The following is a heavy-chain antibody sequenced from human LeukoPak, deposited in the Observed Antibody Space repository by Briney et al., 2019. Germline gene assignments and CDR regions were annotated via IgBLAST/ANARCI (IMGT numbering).Heavy chain of an antibody. CDR1: GGSISSGNW. J-gene: IGHJ4*02. D-gene: IGHD3-10*01. CDR3: AAVVRGVIIK. Sequence: PSGTLSLTCAVSGGSISSGNWWSWVRQPPGKGLEWIGEIYHSGITNYNPSLESRVTISVDKSKNQFSLKLSSLTAADTAVYHCAAVVRGVIIKGGQGTLVTVSS. V-gene: IGHV4-4*02. CDR2: IYHSGIT.